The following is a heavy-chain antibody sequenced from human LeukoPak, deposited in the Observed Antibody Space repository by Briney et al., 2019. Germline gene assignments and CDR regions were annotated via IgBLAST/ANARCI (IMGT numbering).Heavy chain of an antibody. Sequence: GGSLRLSCAASGFTFSSYDMHWVRQATGKGLEWVSAIGTAGDTYYPGSVKGRFTISRDNAKNSLILQTSSLTVADTGIYYCARDGSPNYGYYAFFDNWGQGTLVTVSS. J-gene: IGHJ4*02. CDR3: ARDGSPNYGYYAFFDN. CDR2: IGTAGDT. V-gene: IGHV3-13*01. CDR1: GFTFSSYD. D-gene: IGHD1-26*01.